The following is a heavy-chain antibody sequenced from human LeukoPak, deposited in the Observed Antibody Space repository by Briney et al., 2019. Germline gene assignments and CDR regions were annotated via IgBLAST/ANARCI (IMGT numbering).Heavy chain of an antibody. CDR3: ARGSVTLGYCSSTSCPYYYYGMDV. Sequence: ASVKVSCKASGYTFTGYDINWVRQATGQGLEWMGWMNPNSGNTGYAQKFQGRVTMTRNTSISTAYMELSSLRSEDTAVYYCARGSVTLGYCSSTSCPYYYYGMDVWGQGTTVTVSS. D-gene: IGHD2-2*01. CDR1: GYTFTGYD. J-gene: IGHJ6*02. CDR2: MNPNSGNT. V-gene: IGHV1-8*01.